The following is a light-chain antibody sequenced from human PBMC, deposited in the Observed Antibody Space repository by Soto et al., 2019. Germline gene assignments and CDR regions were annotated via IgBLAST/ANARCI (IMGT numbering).Light chain of an antibody. CDR1: SSDVGGYNY. V-gene: IGLV2-14*01. CDR3: TSYTSSSTLV. CDR2: DVS. Sequence: QSALTQPASASGSPGQSITVSCTGTSSDVGGYNYVSWYQQHPGKAPKLIIYDVSDRPSGVSSRFSGSKSGSTASLTISGLQAEDEADYYCTSYTSSSTLVFGGGTKVTVL. J-gene: IGLJ2*01.